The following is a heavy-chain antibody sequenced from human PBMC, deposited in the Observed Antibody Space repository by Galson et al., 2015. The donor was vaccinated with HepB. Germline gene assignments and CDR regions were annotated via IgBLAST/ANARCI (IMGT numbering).Heavy chain of an antibody. D-gene: IGHD3-3*01. CDR3: TTDIDFWSGYYPFDY. Sequence: LRLSCAASGFTFSNAWMNWVRQAPGKGLEWVGRIKSKTDGGTTDYAAPVKGRFTISRDDSKNTLYLQMNSLKTEDTAVYYCTTDIDFWSGYYPFDYWGQGTLVTVSS. CDR2: IKSKTDGGTT. J-gene: IGHJ4*02. CDR1: GFTFSNAW. V-gene: IGHV3-15*07.